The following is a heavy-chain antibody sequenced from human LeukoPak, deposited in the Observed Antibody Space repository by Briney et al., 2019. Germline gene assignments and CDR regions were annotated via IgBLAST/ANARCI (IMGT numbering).Heavy chain of an antibody. Sequence: GGSLGLSCAASGFTFSSYAMSWVRQAPGKGLEWVSGISGSGGNTYYAASAKGRFTISRDNSKNTLYLQMKSLRAEDTAVFYCAALVREGNFDYWGQGTLVTVSS. D-gene: IGHD3-10*01. CDR1: GFTFSSYA. J-gene: IGHJ4*02. V-gene: IGHV3-23*01. CDR2: ISGSGGNT. CDR3: AALVREGNFDY.